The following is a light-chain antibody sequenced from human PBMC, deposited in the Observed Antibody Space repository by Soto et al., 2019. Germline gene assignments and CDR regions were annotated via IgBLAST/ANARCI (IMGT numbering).Light chain of an antibody. CDR2: DIS. J-gene: IGKJ4*01. CDR3: QQRSNWPALT. Sequence: TVLTQSPGTLYFSPGERATLSCRASQSVDNNHVAWYQQKPGQAPRLLIYDISKRATGIPARFSGSGSGTDFTLTISSLAPEDAALYYCQQRSNWPALTFGGGTKVDIK. CDR1: QSVDNNH. V-gene: IGKV3D-20*02.